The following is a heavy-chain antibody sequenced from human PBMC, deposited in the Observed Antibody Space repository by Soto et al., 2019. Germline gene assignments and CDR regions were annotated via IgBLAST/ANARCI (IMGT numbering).Heavy chain of an antibody. J-gene: IGHJ4*02. CDR3: AKQQSSGWTFSDY. CDR2: ITGSGGST. D-gene: IGHD6-19*01. V-gene: IGHV3-23*01. Sequence: GSLRLSCAASGFTFASYAMGWVRQAPGKGLEWVSAITGSGGSTYYVDSVKGRFTISRDNSKNTLYLQMNSLRADDTAVYYCAKQQSSGWTFSDYWGQGTLVTVSS. CDR1: GFTFASYA.